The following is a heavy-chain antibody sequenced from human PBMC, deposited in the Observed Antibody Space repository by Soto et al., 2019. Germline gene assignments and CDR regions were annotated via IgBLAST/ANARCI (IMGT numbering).Heavy chain of an antibody. CDR3: AKNSGWFNT. D-gene: IGHD3-10*01. CDR1: GFPFSSTD. J-gene: IGHJ5*02. CDR2: IDGSGGTT. Sequence: GGSLRLSCAASGFPFSSTDMTWVRQAPGKGLEWVSTIDGSGGTTYYADSVKGRFTISRDNSINTVFLQMNSLRADDTALYFCAKNSGWFNTWGRGALVTVSS. V-gene: IGHV3-23*01.